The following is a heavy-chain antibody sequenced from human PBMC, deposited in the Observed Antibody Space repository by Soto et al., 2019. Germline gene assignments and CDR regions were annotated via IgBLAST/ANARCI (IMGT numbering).Heavy chain of an antibody. Sequence: GGSLRLSCAASGFTFSSYAMSWVRQAPGKGLEWVSAISGSGGSTYYADSVKGRFTISRDNSKNTLYLQMNSLRAEDTAVYYCAKADYKTDYGDYVWYSAWGQGTLVTVSS. V-gene: IGHV3-23*01. J-gene: IGHJ5*02. CDR1: GFTFSSYA. D-gene: IGHD4-17*01. CDR2: ISGSGGST. CDR3: AKADYKTDYGDYVWYSA.